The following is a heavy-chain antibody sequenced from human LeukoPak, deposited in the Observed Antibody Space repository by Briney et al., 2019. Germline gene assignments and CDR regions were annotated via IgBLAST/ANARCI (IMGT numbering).Heavy chain of an antibody. J-gene: IGHJ5*02. CDR2: IYYSGST. D-gene: IGHD3-10*01. Sequence: SETLSLTCTVSGGSISSSSYYWGWIRQPPGKGLEWIGSIYYSGSTYYNPSLKSRVSISVDTSKNQFSLKLSSVTAADTAVYYCAISPHVLLWFGELADKNWFDPWGQGTLVTVSS. CDR1: GGSISSSSYY. CDR3: AISPHVLLWFGELADKNWFDP. V-gene: IGHV4-39*07.